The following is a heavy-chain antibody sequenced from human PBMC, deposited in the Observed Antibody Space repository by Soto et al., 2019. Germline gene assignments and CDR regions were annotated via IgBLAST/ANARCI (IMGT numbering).Heavy chain of an antibody. CDR2: ISAYNGNT. V-gene: IGHV1-18*01. CDR1: GYTFTSYG. J-gene: IGHJ5*02. D-gene: IGHD4-17*01. Sequence: QVQLVQSGAEVKKPGASVKVSCKASGYTFTSYGISWVRQAPGQGREWMGWISAYNGNTNYAQKLQGRVTMTTDTSTSTAYMELRSLRSDDTAVYYCARLIRVYGENQNWFDPWGQGTLVTVSS. CDR3: ARLIRVYGENQNWFDP.